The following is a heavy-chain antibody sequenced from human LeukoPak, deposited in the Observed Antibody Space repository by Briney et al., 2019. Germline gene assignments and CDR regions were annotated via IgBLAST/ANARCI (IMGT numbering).Heavy chain of an antibody. CDR3: TTSIVATIYFDY. V-gene: IGHV3-15*01. Sequence: GGSLRLSCVASGFTFSSYWMTWVRQAPGKGLEWVGRIKSKTDGGTTDYAAPVKGRFTISRDDSKNTLYLQMNSLKTEDTAVYYCTTSIVATIYFDYWGQGTLVTVSS. CDR2: IKSKTDGGTT. CDR1: GFTFSSYW. D-gene: IGHD5-12*01. J-gene: IGHJ4*02.